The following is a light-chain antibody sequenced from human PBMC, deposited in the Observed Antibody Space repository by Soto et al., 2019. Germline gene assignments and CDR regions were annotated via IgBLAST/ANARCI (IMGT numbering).Light chain of an antibody. V-gene: IGLV2-14*01. Sequence: QSSLAQPASVSGSPRQSITISCTGSSSDVGGYDYVSWYQQHPGKAPKLVLYGVNNRPSGVSNRFSGSKSGNTASLTISGLRAEDEAEYYCSSSATSITHHVFGAGTKVTVL. CDR2: GVN. CDR1: SSDVGGYDY. J-gene: IGLJ1*01. CDR3: SSSATSITHHV.